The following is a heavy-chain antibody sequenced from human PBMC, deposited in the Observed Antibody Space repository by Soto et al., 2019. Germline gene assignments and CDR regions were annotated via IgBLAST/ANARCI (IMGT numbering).Heavy chain of an antibody. CDR3: ARWYTAMASADYYYGMDV. CDR2: ISAYNGNT. Sequence: ASVKVSCKASGYTFTSYGISWVRQAPGQGLEWMGWISAYNGNTNYAQKLQGRVTMTTDTSTSTAYMELRSLRSDDTAVYYCARWYTAMASADYYYGMDVWGQGTTVTVSS. D-gene: IGHD5-18*01. V-gene: IGHV1-18*01. CDR1: GYTFTSYG. J-gene: IGHJ6*02.